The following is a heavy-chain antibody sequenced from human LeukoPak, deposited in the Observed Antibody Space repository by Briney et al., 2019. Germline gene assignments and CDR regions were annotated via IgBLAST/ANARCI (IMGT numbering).Heavy chain of an antibody. D-gene: IGHD3-22*01. V-gene: IGHV3-64*01. CDR2: ISSNGGST. Sequence: GGSLRLSCAASGFTFSSYAMHWVRQAPGKGLEYVSAISSNGGSTYYANSVKGRFTISRDNSKNTLYLQMNSLRAEDTAVYYCARLDYYDSKYDYWGQGTLVTVSS. CDR3: ARLDYYDSKYDY. CDR1: GFTFSSYA. J-gene: IGHJ4*02.